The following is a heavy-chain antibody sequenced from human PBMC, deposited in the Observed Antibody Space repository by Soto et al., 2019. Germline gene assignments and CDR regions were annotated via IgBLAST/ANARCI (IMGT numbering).Heavy chain of an antibody. D-gene: IGHD1-26*01. Sequence: SQTLSLTCAISGDSVSSNSAAWKWIRQSPSRGLEWLGRTYYRSKWYNDYAVSVKSRITINPDTSKNQFSLQLNSVTPEDTDVYYCARGRVGNNNVAFDIWGQGTMVTVSS. V-gene: IGHV6-1*01. CDR1: GDSVSSNSAA. CDR3: ARGRVGNNNVAFDI. CDR2: TYYRSKWYN. J-gene: IGHJ3*02.